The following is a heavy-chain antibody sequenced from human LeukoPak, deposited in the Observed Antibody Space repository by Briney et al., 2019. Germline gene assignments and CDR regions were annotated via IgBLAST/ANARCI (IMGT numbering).Heavy chain of an antibody. CDR2: ISFDGTNK. CDR1: VLTQSKYP. D-gene: IGHD3-22*01. J-gene: IGHJ4*02. CDR3: ATDNGYYEPIDY. V-gene: IGHV3-30*04. Sequence: GGSLRLSCTASVLTQSKYPAQCLRRPPGRGLEWVAVISFDGTNKYYGDSVEGRFSVSRDNSKNTLYLQMNSLRPDDTAMYYCATDNGYYEPIDYWGQGTLVTVSS.